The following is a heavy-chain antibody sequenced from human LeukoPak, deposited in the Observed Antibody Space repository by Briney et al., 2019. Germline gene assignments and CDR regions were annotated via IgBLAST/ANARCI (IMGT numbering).Heavy chain of an antibody. J-gene: IGHJ5*02. CDR2: IKEDGSEK. CDR3: ARGSDWFDP. Sequence: GGSLRLSCAASGFTLSTYWMSWVRQALGKGLEWVANIKEDGSEKYYVDSVKGRFTISRDNAKNSLYLQMNSLRAEDTAVYYCARGSDWFDPWGQGTLVTVSS. CDR1: GFTLSTYW. V-gene: IGHV3-7*01.